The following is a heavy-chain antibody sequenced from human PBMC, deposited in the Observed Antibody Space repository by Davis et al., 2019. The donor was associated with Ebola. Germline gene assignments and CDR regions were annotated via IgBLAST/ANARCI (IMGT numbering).Heavy chain of an antibody. CDR2: INPSGGST. Sequence: ASVKVSCKASGYTFTSYGISWVRQAPGQGLEWMGIINPSGGSTSYAQKFQGRVTMTRDTSTSTVYMELSSLRSEDTAVYYCARDTSRAARPRAHEYNWFDPWGQGTLVTVSS. CDR1: GYTFTSYG. J-gene: IGHJ5*02. V-gene: IGHV1-46*01. D-gene: IGHD6-6*01. CDR3: ARDTSRAARPRAHEYNWFDP.